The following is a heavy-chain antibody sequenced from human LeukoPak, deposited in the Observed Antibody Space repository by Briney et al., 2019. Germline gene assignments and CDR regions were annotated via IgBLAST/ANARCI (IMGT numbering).Heavy chain of an antibody. Sequence: GGSLRLFCAASGFTFSLYAMNWVRQAPGKGLEWISYINSGSSDIHYTQSVRGRFIISRDNAKNTLYLQMNSLRAEDTAVYFCARDTYEPGLIDFWGQGTLVSVSS. CDR1: GFTFSLYA. J-gene: IGHJ4*02. CDR2: INSGSSDI. CDR3: ARDTYEPGLIDF. V-gene: IGHV3-21*05. D-gene: IGHD3-3*01.